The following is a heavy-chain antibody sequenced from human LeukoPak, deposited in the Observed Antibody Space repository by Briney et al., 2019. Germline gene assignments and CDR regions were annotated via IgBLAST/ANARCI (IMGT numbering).Heavy chain of an antibody. CDR3: ARRVGATTVDY. CDR2: IYYSGST. CDR1: GGSFSSSSYS. V-gene: IGHV4-39*02. Sequence: SETLSLTCTVSGGSFSSSSYSWGWIRQPPGKGLEWIGSIYYSGSTYYNPYLKSRVTISVDTSKNHFSLKLSSVTAADTAVYYCARRVGATTVDYWGQGTLVTVSS. J-gene: IGHJ4*02. D-gene: IGHD1-26*01.